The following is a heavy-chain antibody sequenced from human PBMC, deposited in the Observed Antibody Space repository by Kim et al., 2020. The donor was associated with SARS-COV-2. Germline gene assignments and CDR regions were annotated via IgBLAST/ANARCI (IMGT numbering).Heavy chain of an antibody. CDR1: GFTFSSYS. Sequence: GGSLRLSCAASGFTFSSYSMNWVRQAPGKGLEWVSYISSSSSTIYYADSVKGRFTISRDNAKNSLYLQMNSLRDEDTAVYYCARDPGIVVVPAAMIAGDYWGQGTLVTVSS. CDR2: ISSSSSTI. J-gene: IGHJ4*02. CDR3: ARDPGIVVVPAAMIAGDY. V-gene: IGHV3-48*02. D-gene: IGHD2-2*01.